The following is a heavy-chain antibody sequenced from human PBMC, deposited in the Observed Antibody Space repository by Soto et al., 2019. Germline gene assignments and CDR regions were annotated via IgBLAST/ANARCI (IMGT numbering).Heavy chain of an antibody. CDR2: INPSGGST. V-gene: IGHV1-46*01. J-gene: IGHJ6*02. Sequence: QVQLVQSGAEVKKPGASVKVSCKASGYTFTSYYMHWVRQAPGQGLEWMGIINPSGGSTSYAQKFQGRVTMTGDTSTSTVYMELSSLRSEDTAVYYCARVHLGRYGMDVWGQGTTVTVSS. CDR3: ARVHLGRYGMDV. CDR1: GYTFTSYY.